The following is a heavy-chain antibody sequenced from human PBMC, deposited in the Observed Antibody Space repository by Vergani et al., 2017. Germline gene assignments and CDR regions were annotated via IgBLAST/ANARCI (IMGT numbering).Heavy chain of an antibody. CDR3: ARDAXYCGGDCSPNWFDP. J-gene: IGHJ5*02. V-gene: IGHV1-69*13. Sequence: QVQLVQSGAEVKKPGSSVKVSCKASGGTFSSYAISWVRQAPGQGLEWMGRIIPIFGTANYAQKFQGRVTITADESTSTAYMELSSLRSEDTAVYYCARDAXYCGGDCSPNWFDPWGHGTLVTVSS. D-gene: IGHD2-21*02. CDR2: IIPIFGTA. CDR1: GGTFSSYA.